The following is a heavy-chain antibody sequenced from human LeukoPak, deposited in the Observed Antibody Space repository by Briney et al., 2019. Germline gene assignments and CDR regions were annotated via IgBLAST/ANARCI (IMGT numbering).Heavy chain of an antibody. CDR3: AKGDYYGPGPY. V-gene: IGHV3-23*01. J-gene: IGHJ4*02. CDR1: GFTFSIYA. Sequence: GGSLRLSCVASGFTFSIYATSWVRQAPGKGLEWVSTMTTNGDATYYADSVKGRFSISRDNSKNTLYLQMSSLRVEDTAVYYCAKGDYYGPGPYWGQGTLVTVSS. CDR2: MTTNGDAT. D-gene: IGHD3-10*01.